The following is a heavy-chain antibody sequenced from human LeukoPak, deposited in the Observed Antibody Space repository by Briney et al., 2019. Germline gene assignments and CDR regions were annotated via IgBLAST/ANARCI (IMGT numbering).Heavy chain of an antibody. J-gene: IGHJ5*02. CDR3: ARAGNDVLRFLEWLIGNNWFDP. Sequence: SETLSLTCGVYGGSFSGYYWSWIRQPPGKGLEWIGEINDGGRSNYKSSLKSRVTISEDTSKNQFSLKLSSVTAADTAVYYCARAGNDVLRFLEWLIGNNWFDPWGQGTLVTVSS. V-gene: IGHV4-34*01. D-gene: IGHD3-3*01. CDR1: GGSFSGYY. CDR2: INDGGRS.